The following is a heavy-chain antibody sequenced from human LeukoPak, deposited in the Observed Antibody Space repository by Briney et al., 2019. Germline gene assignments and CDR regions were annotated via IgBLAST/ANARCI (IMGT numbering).Heavy chain of an antibody. CDR1: GSTFTFYA. D-gene: IGHD4-17*01. J-gene: IGHJ6*03. CDR2: ISGSGGST. CDR3: AKWDGDLYYYYYMDV. V-gene: IGHV3-23*01. Sequence: GGSLRLSCAASGSTFTFYAMSWVRQAPGQGLEWVSVISGSGGSTYYADSVKGRFTISRDNSKNTLYLQMDSLRAEDTAVYYCAKWDGDLYYYYYMDVWGKGTTVTVSS.